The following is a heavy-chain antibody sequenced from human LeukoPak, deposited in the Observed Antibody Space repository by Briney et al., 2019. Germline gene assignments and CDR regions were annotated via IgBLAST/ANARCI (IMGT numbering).Heavy chain of an antibody. CDR1: GFTFGDYA. CDR2: INWNSGII. Sequence: GGSLRLSCAGSGFTFGDYAIHWVRQAPGKGLEWVSGINWNSGIIAYADSVKGRFTISRDNAKNSLYLQMDSLRGEDTAFYYCAKTPGHQLTLDWLDPWGQGTLVTVSS. CDR3: AKTPGHQLTLDWLDP. D-gene: IGHD2-2*01. V-gene: IGHV3-9*01. J-gene: IGHJ5*02.